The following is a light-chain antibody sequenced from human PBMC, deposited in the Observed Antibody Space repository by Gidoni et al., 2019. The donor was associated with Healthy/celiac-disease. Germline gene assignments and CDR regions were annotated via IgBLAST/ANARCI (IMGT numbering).Light chain of an antibody. J-gene: IGKJ2*03. CDR1: QSVSSSY. Sequence: EIVLTQSPCTLSLSPGERATLSCRASQSVSSSYLAWYQQKPGQAPRLLIYGASSRATGIPDRFSGSGSVTDFTLTISRMEPEDFAVYYCQQYGSSPYSFXQXTKLEIK. V-gene: IGKV3-20*01. CDR2: GAS. CDR3: QQYGSSPYS.